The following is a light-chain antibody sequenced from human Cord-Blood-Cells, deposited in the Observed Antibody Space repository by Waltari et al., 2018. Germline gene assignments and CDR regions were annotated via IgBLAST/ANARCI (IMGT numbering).Light chain of an antibody. J-gene: IGLJ2*01. CDR2: EGS. CDR3: CSYAGSSNVV. CDR1: SSAGGSYNL. Sequence: QSALTQPASVSGSPGQSITISCPGTSSAGGSYNLVSWYQQHPGKAPKRMIYEGSKRPSGVSNRFSGSKSGNTASLTISGLQAEDEADYYCCSYAGSSNVVFGGGTKLTVL. V-gene: IGLV2-23*01.